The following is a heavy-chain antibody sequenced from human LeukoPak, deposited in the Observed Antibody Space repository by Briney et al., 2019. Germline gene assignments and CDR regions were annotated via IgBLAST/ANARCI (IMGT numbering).Heavy chain of an antibody. CDR3: AKDPKAAAGLVRYFQH. J-gene: IGHJ1*01. Sequence: SETLSLTCTVSGGSISSYYWSWIRQPAGKGLEWIGRIYTSGSTNYNPSLKSRVTMSVDTSKNQFSLKLSSVTAADTAVYYCAKDPKAAAGLVRYFQHWGQGTLVTVSS. CDR2: IYTSGST. CDR1: GGSISSYY. D-gene: IGHD6-13*01. V-gene: IGHV4-4*07.